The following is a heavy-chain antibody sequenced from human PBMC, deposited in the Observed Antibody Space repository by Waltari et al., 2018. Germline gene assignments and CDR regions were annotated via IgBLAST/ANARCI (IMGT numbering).Heavy chain of an antibody. V-gene: IGHV1-69*01. J-gene: IGHJ6*02. CDR3: ARAYNPDTAMVFGMDV. D-gene: IGHD5-18*01. CDR2: IIPIFGTA. CDR1: GGTFSSYA. Sequence: QVQLVQSGAEVKQPGSSVKVACKASGGTFSSYAISWGRRAAGQGLAWMGGIIPIFGTANYAQKFQGRVTITADESTSTAYMELSSLRSEDTAVYYCARAYNPDTAMVFGMDVWGQGTTVTVSS.